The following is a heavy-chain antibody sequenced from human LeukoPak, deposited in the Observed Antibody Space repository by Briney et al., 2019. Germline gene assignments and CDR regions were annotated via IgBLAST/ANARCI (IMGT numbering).Heavy chain of an antibody. V-gene: IGHV3-21*01. CDR1: GFTFSSYS. J-gene: IGHJ3*02. CDR2: ISSSSSYI. D-gene: IGHD3-22*01. Sequence: GGSLRLSCAASGFTFSSYSMNWARQAPGKGLEWVSSISSSSSYIYYADSVKGRFTISRDNAKNSLYLQMNSLRAEDTAVYYCARVSKKWLLNAFDIWGQGTMVTVSS. CDR3: ARVSKKWLLNAFDI.